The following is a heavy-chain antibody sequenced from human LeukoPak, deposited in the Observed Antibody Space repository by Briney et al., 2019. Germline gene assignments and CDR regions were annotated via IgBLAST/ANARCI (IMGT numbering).Heavy chain of an antibody. J-gene: IGHJ4*02. V-gene: IGHV3-23*01. Sequence: PGASLRLSCAASGFTLSSYAMSWVRPAPGKGLEWVSAISGSGGSTYSADSVKGRLTISRDSSKNTLYLQMNSLRAEDTAVYYCAKDPTYGSGSYVFDYWGQGTLVTVSS. CDR3: AKDPTYGSGSYVFDY. D-gene: IGHD3-10*01. CDR2: ISGSGGST. CDR1: GFTLSSYA.